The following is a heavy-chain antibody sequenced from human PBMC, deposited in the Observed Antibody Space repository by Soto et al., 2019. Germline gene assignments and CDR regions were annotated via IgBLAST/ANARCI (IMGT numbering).Heavy chain of an antibody. CDR1: GGTFGSYA. CDR2: IIPIFGTA. V-gene: IGHV1-69*06. CDR3: ARGSCFYYYDSQGDFDY. J-gene: IGHJ4*02. D-gene: IGHD3-22*01. Sequence: SVKVSCKASGGTFGSYAISWVRQAPGQGLEWMGGIIPIFGTANYAQKFQGRVTITADKSTSTAYMELSSLRSEDTAVYYCARGSCFYYYDSQGDFDYWGQGTLVTVSS.